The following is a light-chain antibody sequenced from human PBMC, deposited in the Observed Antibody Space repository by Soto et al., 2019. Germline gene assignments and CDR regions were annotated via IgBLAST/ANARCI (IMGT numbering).Light chain of an antibody. Sequence: QSALTQPRSVSGSPGQSVTISCTGTSSDVGRYNYVSWYQQHPGKAPKFMIYDVTERPSGVPDRFSGSKSGDTASLTISGLQAEDEADYYCSSYTNSDTWVFGGGTKVTVL. CDR3: SSYTNSDTWV. J-gene: IGLJ3*02. CDR2: DVT. V-gene: IGLV2-11*01. CDR1: SSDVGRYNY.